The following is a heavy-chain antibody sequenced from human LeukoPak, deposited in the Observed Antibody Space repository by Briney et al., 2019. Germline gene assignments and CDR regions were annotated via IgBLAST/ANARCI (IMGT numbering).Heavy chain of an antibody. V-gene: IGHV3-30-3*01. Sequence: GRSLRLSCAASGFTFSSYAMHWVRQAPGKGLEWVAVISYDGSNKYYADSVKGRFTISRDNAQNSMYLQMNSLRAEDTAVYYCGRVGGRSKAAKGDAFDIWGQGTMVTVSS. CDR3: GRVGGRSKAAKGDAFDI. J-gene: IGHJ3*02. CDR2: ISYDGSNK. D-gene: IGHD6-6*01. CDR1: GFTFSSYA.